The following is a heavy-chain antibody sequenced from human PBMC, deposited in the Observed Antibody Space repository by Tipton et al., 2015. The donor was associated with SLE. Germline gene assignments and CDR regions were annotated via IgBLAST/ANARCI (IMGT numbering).Heavy chain of an antibody. Sequence: PSLTCTVSGGSLSSPYWSWIRQAPGKGLEWIGYISNSETTNYNPSLKSRVTISVDTSKNQFSLKLRSVTAADTAVYYCAGAWQGYCSGGTCYVLDYWGQGTLVTVSS. CDR3: AGAWQGYCSGGTCYVLDY. CDR1: GGSLSSPY. D-gene: IGHD2-15*01. CDR2: ISNSETT. V-gene: IGHV4-59*11. J-gene: IGHJ4*02.